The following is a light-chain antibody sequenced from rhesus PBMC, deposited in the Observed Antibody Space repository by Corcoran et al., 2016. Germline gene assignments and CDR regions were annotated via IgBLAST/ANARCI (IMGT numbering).Light chain of an antibody. CDR3: QQYYSYPYS. V-gene: IGKV1-46*01. J-gene: IGKJ2*01. CDR2: SAS. Sequence: DIQMTQSPSSLSASVGDTVTITCRASQSFSSSLAWYQQKPGKAPKLLIYSASRLKSGVPSRFSGSKFGTDFTLTISSLQPEDIASYYCQQYYSYPYSFGQGTKVEIK. CDR1: QSFSSS.